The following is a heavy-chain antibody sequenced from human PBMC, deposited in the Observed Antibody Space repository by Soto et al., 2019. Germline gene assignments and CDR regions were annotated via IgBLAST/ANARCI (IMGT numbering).Heavy chain of an antibody. CDR3: ARTYDSSGYSHAFDI. V-gene: IGHV1-46*01. Sequence: ASVKVSFKASGYTFTSYYMHWVRQAPGQGLEWMGIINPSGGSTSYAQKFQGRVTMTRDTSTSTVYMELSSLRSEDTAVYYCARTYDSSGYSHAFDIWGQGTMVTVSS. J-gene: IGHJ3*02. CDR2: INPSGGST. D-gene: IGHD3-22*01. CDR1: GYTFTSYY.